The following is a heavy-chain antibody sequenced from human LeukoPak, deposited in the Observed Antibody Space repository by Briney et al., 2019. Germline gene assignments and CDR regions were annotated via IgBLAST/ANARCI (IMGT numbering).Heavy chain of an antibody. CDR2: IKQDGSER. CDR3: AKGPNFGSWRALDY. D-gene: IGHD3-10*01. CDR1: GFTFSSFW. V-gene: IGHV3-7*05. Sequence: GGSLRLSCAGSGFTFSSFWMSWVRQAPGKGLEWVANIKQDGSERHNVDSVKGRFTISRDKPRNTLYLQLNSLRVDDTAVYYCAKGPNFGSWRALDYWGQGSLVSVSS. J-gene: IGHJ4*02.